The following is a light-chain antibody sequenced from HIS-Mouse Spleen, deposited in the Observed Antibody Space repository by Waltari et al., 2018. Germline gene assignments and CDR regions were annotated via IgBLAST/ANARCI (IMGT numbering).Light chain of an antibody. J-gene: IGKJ2*01. CDR2: AAS. CDR3: QQLNSYPLYT. CDR1: QGISSY. Sequence: DIQLTQSPSSLSASVGERATITCRASQGISSYLAWYQQKPGKAPEHLIYAASTLQSGVASRFSGSGSGTEFTLTISSLQPEDFATYFCQQLNSYPLYTFGQGTKLEIK. V-gene: IGKV1-9*01.